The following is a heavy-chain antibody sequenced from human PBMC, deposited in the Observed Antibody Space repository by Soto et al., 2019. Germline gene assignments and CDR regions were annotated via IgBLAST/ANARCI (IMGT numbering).Heavy chain of an antibody. D-gene: IGHD3-3*01. V-gene: IGHV3-23*01. J-gene: IGHJ6*02. CDR1: GFTFSSYA. Sequence: GGSLRLSCAASGFTFSSYAMSWVRQAPGKGLEWVSAISGSGGSTYYADSVKGRFTISRDNSKNTLYLQMNSLRAEDTAVYYCAIDWTRGHYYGMSVWGQGTTVTVAS. CDR3: AIDWTRGHYYGMSV. CDR2: ISGSGGST.